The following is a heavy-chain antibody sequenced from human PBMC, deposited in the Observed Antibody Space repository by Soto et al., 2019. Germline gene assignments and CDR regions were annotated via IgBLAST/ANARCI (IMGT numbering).Heavy chain of an antibody. J-gene: IGHJ1*01. CDR1: GHTFTKSA. CDR2: INGGDGDT. Sequence: GASVKVSCKASGHTFTKSAVHWVRQAPGQRLEWMAWINGGDGDTRYSQKFQDRVTLTTDTSANTAYMEMSSLRSEDTAVYYCATTCDSTYYYSPACTEYFHHWGQGTLVTVSS. CDR3: ATTCDSTYYYSPACTEYFHH. V-gene: IGHV1-3*01. D-gene: IGHD3-22*01.